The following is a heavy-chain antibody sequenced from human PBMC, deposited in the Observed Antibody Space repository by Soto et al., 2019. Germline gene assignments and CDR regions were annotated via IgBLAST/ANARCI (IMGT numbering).Heavy chain of an antibody. CDR3: ARAGVGANYYGMDV. D-gene: IGHD1-26*01. J-gene: IGHJ6*02. CDR1: GYTFTGYY. Sequence: ASVKVTCKASGYTFTGYYMHWVRQAPGQGLEWMGWINPNSGGTNYAQKFQGWVTMTRDTSISTAYMELSRLRSDDTAVYYCARAGVGANYYGMDVWGQGTTVTVSS. CDR2: INPNSGGT. V-gene: IGHV1-2*04.